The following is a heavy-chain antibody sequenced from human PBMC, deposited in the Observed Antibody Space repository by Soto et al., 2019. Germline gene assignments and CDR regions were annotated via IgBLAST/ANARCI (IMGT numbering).Heavy chain of an antibody. CDR3: ARHIVVVTAMYNWFDP. V-gene: IGHV4-4*07. J-gene: IGHJ5*02. D-gene: IGHD2-21*02. CDR2: IYTSGST. CDR1: GGSISSYY. Sequence: SETLSLTCTVSGGSISSYYWSWIRQPAGKGLEWIGRIYTSGSTNYNPSLKSRVTMSVDTSKNQFSLKLSSVTAADTAVYYCARHIVVVTAMYNWFDPWGQGTLVTVSS.